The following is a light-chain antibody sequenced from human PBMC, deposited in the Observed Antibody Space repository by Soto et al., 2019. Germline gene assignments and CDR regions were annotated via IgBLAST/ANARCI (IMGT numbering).Light chain of an antibody. Sequence: DIVMTQSPDSLAVSLGERATINCKSSQSVLYSPNNKNYLAWYQQKPGQPPRLLVYWASTRESGVPDRFSGSGSGTDFTLTITSLQAEDAAVYYCNPYHSAPQTFGQETKVEIK. CDR2: WAS. CDR1: QSVLYSPNNKNY. V-gene: IGKV4-1*01. J-gene: IGKJ1*01. CDR3: NPYHSAPQT.